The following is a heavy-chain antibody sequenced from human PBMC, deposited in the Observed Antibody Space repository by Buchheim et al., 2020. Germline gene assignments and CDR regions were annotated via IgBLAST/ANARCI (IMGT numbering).Heavy chain of an antibody. Sequence: QVQLVQSGAEVKKPGSSVKVSCKASGGTFSTYAISWVRQAPGQGLEWMGGIIPIFGTANYAQKFQGRVTISADESTSTAYMELSSLRSEDTAVYYCARDKRGCSSTSCYTDFDYWGQGTL. D-gene: IGHD2-2*02. CDR2: IIPIFGTA. CDR1: GGTFSTYA. V-gene: IGHV1-69*01. J-gene: IGHJ4*02. CDR3: ARDKRGCSSTSCYTDFDY.